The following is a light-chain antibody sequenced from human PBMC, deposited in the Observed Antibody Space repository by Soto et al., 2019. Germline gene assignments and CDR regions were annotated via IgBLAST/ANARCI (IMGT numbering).Light chain of an antibody. CDR1: QGLVNW. V-gene: IGKV1-12*01. CDR2: AAS. CDR3: QQTSSFPLT. J-gene: IGKJ4*01. Sequence: DIQVTQSPSSVSASVGDRVTITCRASQGLVNWLAWYQQKPGKAPKLLIYAASSFQSRVPSRFSGSGPGTDFTLTISSLQPEDFATYYFQQTSSFPLTFGGGNKVEIK.